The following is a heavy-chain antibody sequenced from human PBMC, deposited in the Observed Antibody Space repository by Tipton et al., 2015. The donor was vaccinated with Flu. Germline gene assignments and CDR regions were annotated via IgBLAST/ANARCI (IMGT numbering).Heavy chain of an antibody. CDR3: ARYDSSDYYHGCFDT. J-gene: IGHJ5*02. D-gene: IGHD3-22*01. Sequence: QVQLVQSGADVKKPGSSVKVSCKASGGAFRNSVISWVRQAPGQGLEWMGRIIPLLGITHYAQKFQGRVTITADISTSTAYMELSSLRSEDTAVYYCARYDSSDYYHGCFDTWGQGTLVTVSA. CDR1: GGAFRNSV. CDR2: IIPLLGIT. V-gene: IGHV1-69*04.